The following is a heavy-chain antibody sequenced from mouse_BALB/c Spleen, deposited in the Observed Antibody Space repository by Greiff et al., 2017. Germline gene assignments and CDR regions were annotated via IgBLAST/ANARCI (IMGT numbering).Heavy chain of an antibody. CDR3: ARGGNYEAY. Sequence: EVMLVESGGGLVQPGGSLKLSCAASGFTFSSYGMSWVRQTPDKRLELVATINSNGGSTYYPDSVKGRFTISRDNAKNTLYLQMSSLKSEDTAMYYCARGGNYEAYWGQGTLVTVSA. V-gene: IGHV5-6-3*01. CDR2: INSNGGST. D-gene: IGHD2-1*01. CDR1: GFTFSSYG. J-gene: IGHJ3*01.